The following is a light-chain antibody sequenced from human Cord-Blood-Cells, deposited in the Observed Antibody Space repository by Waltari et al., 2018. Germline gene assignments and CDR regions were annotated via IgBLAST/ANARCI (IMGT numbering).Light chain of an antibody. V-gene: IGKV3-20*01. J-gene: IGKJ1*01. CDR3: QQYGSSPPWT. Sequence: EIVLTQSPGTLSLSPGERATRSCRASQSVSSSYLAWYQQKPGQAPRLLIYGASRRATGIPDRFSGSGSGTDFTLTISRLEPEDFAVYYCQQYGSSPPWTFGQGTKVEIK. CDR2: GAS. CDR1: QSVSSSY.